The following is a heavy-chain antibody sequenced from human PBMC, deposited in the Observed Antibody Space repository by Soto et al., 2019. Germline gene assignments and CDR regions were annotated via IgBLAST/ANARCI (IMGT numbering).Heavy chain of an antibody. J-gene: IGHJ4*02. V-gene: IGHV3-23*01. Sequence: LSCSASGFTFSDYAMAWVRQAPGKGLEWVSTISGGSSVTYYGDSVKGRFTISRDNAKKTLFLQLNRLSAEDTATYYCAKVLSKNYYYPFDFWGQGTQVTVS. CDR2: ISGGSSVT. CDR1: GFTFSDYA. D-gene: IGHD3-10*01. CDR3: AKVLSKNYYYPFDF.